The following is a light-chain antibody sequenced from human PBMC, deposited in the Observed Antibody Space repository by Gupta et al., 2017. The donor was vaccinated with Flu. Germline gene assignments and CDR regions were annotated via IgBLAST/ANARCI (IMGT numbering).Light chain of an antibody. CDR1: ESVSNNY. V-gene: IGKV3-20*01. Sequence: PGTLSLSPGERATLSCRASESVSNNYFAWYQQKPGQAPRLLIFDASSRGTGIPDRFSGSGSATDFTLTISRLEPEDFAVYHCQQYNDPHTFGQGTRLEIK. CDR2: DAS. CDR3: QQYNDPHT. J-gene: IGKJ5*01.